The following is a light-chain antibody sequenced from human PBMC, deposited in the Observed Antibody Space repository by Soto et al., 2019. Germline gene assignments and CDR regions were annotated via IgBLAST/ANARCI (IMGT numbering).Light chain of an antibody. Sequence: DIQMTQSPSTLSPSVGDKVTILARPSKSISSWLAWYQQKPGKAPKPLIYKASSLESGVPSRFSGSGSGTEFTLTISSLQPDDFATYYCQQYNSYPFTFGPGTKVDIK. CDR2: KAS. V-gene: IGKV1-5*03. J-gene: IGKJ3*01. CDR1: KSISSW. CDR3: QQYNSYPFT.